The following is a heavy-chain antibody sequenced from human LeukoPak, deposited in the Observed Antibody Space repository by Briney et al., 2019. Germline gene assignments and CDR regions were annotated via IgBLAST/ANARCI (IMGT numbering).Heavy chain of an antibody. D-gene: IGHD6-19*01. CDR2: MNPNSGNT. J-gene: IGHJ4*02. V-gene: IGHV1-8*01. Sequence: GASVKVSCKASGYTFTSYEIDWVRQATGQGHEWMGWMNPNSGNTGYAQKFPGRVTMTRNTSISTAHMELSSLRSEDTAVYYCARGLGIAVAGTDYWGQGTLVTVSS. CDR1: GYTFTSYE. CDR3: ARGLGIAVAGTDY.